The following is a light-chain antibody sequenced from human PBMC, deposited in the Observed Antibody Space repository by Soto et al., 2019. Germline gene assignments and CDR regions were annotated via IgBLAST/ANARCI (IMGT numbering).Light chain of an antibody. CDR2: GAS. J-gene: IGKJ5*01. V-gene: IGKV3-20*01. Sequence: EIFFTHSPGTLSLSPGEIATLSCRAGQSVSSSYLAWYQQKPGQAPRLLIYGASSRATGIPDRFSGSGSGTDFTLTISRLEPEDFAVYYCQRYGSSPPITFGQGTRLE. CDR1: QSVSSSY. CDR3: QRYGSSPPIT.